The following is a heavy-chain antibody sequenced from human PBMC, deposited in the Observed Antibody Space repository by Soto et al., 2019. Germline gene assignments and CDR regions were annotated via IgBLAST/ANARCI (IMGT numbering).Heavy chain of an antibody. Sequence: EVQLVESGGGLVKPGGSLRLSCAASGFTFSSYSMNWVRQAPGKGLEWVSSISSSSSYIYYADSVKGRFTISRDNAKNSLYRQMNSLRAEDTAVYYCARVDGTVTYYYYGMDVWGQGTTVTVSS. J-gene: IGHJ6*02. CDR1: GFTFSSYS. CDR3: ARVDGTVTYYYYGMDV. D-gene: IGHD4-17*01. CDR2: ISSSSSYI. V-gene: IGHV3-21*01.